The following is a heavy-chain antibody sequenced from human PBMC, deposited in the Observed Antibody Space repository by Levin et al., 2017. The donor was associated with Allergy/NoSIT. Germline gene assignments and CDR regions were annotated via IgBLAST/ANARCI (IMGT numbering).Heavy chain of an antibody. V-gene: IGHV3-74*01. Sequence: GESLKISCAASGFTFSSYWVHWVRQVPGKGLVWVSRINGDGSSTKYVDSVRGRFAISRDNAKNTVYLQMTSLGAEDTAVYYCARIQIGCCNWHLELWGRGTLVTVSS. CDR1: GFTFSSYW. J-gene: IGHJ2*01. D-gene: IGHD1-20*01. CDR3: ARIQIGCCNWHLEL. CDR2: INGDGSST.